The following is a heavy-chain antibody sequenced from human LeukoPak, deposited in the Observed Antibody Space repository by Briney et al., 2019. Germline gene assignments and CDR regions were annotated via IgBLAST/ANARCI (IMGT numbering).Heavy chain of an antibody. CDR2: ISYDGSNK. CDR3: AKDGAEIQLWLGDFDY. V-gene: IGHV3-30*18. CDR1: GFTFSSYG. J-gene: IGHJ4*02. D-gene: IGHD5-18*01. Sequence: GGSLRLSCAASGFTFSSYGMHWVRKAPGKGLEWVAVISYDGSNKYYADSVKGRFTISRDNSKNTLYLQMNSLRAEDTAVYYCAKDGAEIQLWLGDFDYWGQGTLVTVSS.